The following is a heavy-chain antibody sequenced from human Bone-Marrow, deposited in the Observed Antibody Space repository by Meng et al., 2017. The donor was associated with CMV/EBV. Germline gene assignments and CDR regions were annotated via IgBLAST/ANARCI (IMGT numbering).Heavy chain of an antibody. CDR2: INHSGST. Sequence: ESLKISCAASGFTFSSYSMNWVRQAPGKGLEWIGEINHSGSTNYNPSLKGRVTISVDTSKNQFSLKLSSVTAADTAVYYCARGRRSGSYFFYYGMDVWGQGTTVTVSS. J-gene: IGHJ6*02. V-gene: IGHV4-34*01. D-gene: IGHD1-26*01. CDR3: ARGRRSGSYFFYYGMDV. CDR1: GFTFSSYS.